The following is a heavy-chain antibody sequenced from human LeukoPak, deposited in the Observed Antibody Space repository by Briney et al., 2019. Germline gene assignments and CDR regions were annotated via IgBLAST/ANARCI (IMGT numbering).Heavy chain of an antibody. CDR1: GGSISSGDYY. D-gene: IGHD1-26*01. CDR2: IYYSGST. J-gene: IGHJ3*02. V-gene: IGHV4-30-4*08. CDR3: ARQGGSSDDAFDI. Sequence: SETLSLTCTVSGGSISSGDYYWSWIRQPPGKGLEWIRYIYYSGSTYYNPSLKSRVTISVDASKNQFSLKLSSVTATDTAVYYCARQGGSSDDAFDIWGQGTMVAVSS.